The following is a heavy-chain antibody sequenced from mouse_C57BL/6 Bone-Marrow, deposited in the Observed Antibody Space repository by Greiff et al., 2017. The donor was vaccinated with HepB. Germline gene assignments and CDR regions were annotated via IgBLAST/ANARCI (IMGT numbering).Heavy chain of an antibody. D-gene: IGHD1-1*01. CDR3: ARWVLRRYFDV. Sequence: QVQLQQPGAELVRPGSSVKLSCKASGYTFTSYWMDWVKQRPGQGLEWIGNIYPSDSETHYNQKFKDKATLTVDKSSSTAYMQLSSLTSEDSAVYYCARWVLRRYFDVWGTGTTVTVSS. J-gene: IGHJ1*03. V-gene: IGHV1-61*01. CDR2: IYPSDSET. CDR1: GYTFTSYW.